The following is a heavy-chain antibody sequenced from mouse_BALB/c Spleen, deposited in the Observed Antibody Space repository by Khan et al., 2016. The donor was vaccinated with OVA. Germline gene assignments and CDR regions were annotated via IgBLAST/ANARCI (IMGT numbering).Heavy chain of an antibody. CDR1: GYSITSDYA. Sequence: EVQLQESGPGLVKPSQSLSLTCTVTGYSITSDYAWNWIRQFPGNKLEWMGLISYSGNTKYNTSLKSRFSNTRDSYKNQFFLQLNSVTTEDTATYYCARVYGGDFDYWGQGTSLTVSS. CDR2: ISYSGNT. J-gene: IGHJ2*02. D-gene: IGHD1-1*01. V-gene: IGHV3-2*02. CDR3: ARVYGGDFDY.